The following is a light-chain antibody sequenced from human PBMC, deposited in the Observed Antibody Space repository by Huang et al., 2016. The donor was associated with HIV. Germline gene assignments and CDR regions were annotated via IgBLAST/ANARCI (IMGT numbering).Light chain of an antibody. Sequence: EVVLTQSPPTLSLFPGETATLSCRASQTIGTYVAWYQQRPGQGPRLLIYDGSNRAAGVPARISGAGSGTTFTLSISGLEYEDFGVYYCQQRRSWPLTFGGGTKVEV. V-gene: IGKV3-11*01. J-gene: IGKJ4*01. CDR3: QQRRSWPLT. CDR1: QTIGTY. CDR2: DGS.